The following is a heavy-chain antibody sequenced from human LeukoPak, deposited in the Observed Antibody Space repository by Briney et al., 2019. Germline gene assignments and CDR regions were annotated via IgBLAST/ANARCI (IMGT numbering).Heavy chain of an antibody. Sequence: PGGSLRLSCGVSGFTFSSYSMCWVRQAPGKGLEWVSFISSSSSYIYYADSVKGRFTISRGNSKNTVYLEMNSLRTEDTAVYYCAKRHFQYYYMDVWGKGTTVTVSS. CDR3: AKRHFQYYYMDV. CDR2: ISSSSSYI. CDR1: GFTFSSYS. V-gene: IGHV3-21*01. J-gene: IGHJ6*03.